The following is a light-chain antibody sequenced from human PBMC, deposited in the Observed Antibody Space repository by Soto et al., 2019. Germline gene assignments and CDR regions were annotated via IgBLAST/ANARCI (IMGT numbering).Light chain of an antibody. CDR3: QQYGGSPLT. CDR1: ESVINNY. Sequence: EIVLTQSPDTLSLSPGEGATLSCRASESVINNYLAWYQQKPGQAPRLLIFGASSRATGIPDRFSGSGSGADFSLTISRLDPEDFAVYCCQQYGGSPLTFGGGTKVEIK. J-gene: IGKJ4*01. V-gene: IGKV3-20*01. CDR2: GAS.